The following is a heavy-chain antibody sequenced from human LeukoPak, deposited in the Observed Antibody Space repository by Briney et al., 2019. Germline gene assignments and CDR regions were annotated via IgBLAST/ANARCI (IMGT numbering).Heavy chain of an antibody. V-gene: IGHV3-23*01. CDR3: AKDLHSYVAMDV. CDR2: IGSDGNK. D-gene: IGHD3-10*02. J-gene: IGHJ6*02. Sequence: GGSLSLPCAASGFTFMDCAMSWVRRAPGKGLEWVSAIGSDGNKHYSESVKGRFAISRDNSKNTLFLQMSSLRAEDTALYYCAKDLHSYVAMDVWGQGTTVTVSS. CDR1: GFTFMDCA.